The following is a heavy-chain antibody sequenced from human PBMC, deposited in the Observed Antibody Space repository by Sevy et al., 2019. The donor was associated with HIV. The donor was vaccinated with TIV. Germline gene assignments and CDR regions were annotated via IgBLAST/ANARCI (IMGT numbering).Heavy chain of an antibody. D-gene: IGHD3-3*01. V-gene: IGHV4-34*01. CDR2: INHSGST. Sequence: ETLSLTCAVYGGSFSGYYWSWIRQPPGKGLEWIGEINHSGSTNYNPYLKSRVTISVDTSKNQFSLKLSSVTAADTAVYYCASDTIFGHWGQGTLVTVSS. CDR1: GGSFSGYY. CDR3: ASDTIFGH. J-gene: IGHJ4*02.